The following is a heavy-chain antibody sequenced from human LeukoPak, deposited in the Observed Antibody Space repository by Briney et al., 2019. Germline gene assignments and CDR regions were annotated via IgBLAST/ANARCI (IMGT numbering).Heavy chain of an antibody. CDR2: ISVYNGNT. D-gene: IGHD3-10*02. V-gene: IGHV1-18*01. J-gene: IGHJ4*02. CDR3: ARVGRQGYYVGLDY. Sequence: GASVKVSCKASGYTFISYGISWVRQAPGQGLEWMGWISVYNGNTHYAQKFQGRVTMTTGTSTSTAYMELRSLRSDDTAVYFCARVGRQGYYVGLDYWGQGTLVTVSS. CDR1: GYTFISYG.